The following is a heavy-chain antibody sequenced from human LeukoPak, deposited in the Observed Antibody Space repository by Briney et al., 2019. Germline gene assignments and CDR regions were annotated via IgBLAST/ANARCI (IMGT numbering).Heavy chain of an antibody. CDR3: ARDYCSSTSCLFDY. CDR2: INPNSGDT. V-gene: IGHV1-2*02. Sequence: ASVKVSCKVSGYTLTELSMHWVRQAPGKGLEWMGGINPNSGDTNYAQKFQGRVTMTRDTSISTAYMELSRLRSDDTAAYYCARDYCSSTSCLFDYWGQGTLVTVSS. CDR1: GYTLTELS. J-gene: IGHJ4*02. D-gene: IGHD2-2*01.